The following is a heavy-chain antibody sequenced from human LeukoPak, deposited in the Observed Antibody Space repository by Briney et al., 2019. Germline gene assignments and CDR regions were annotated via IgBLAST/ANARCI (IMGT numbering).Heavy chain of an antibody. CDR3: AREGYSSSRWPYHYYYYYGMDV. CDR1: GDSVSSNSAA. V-gene: IGHV6-1*01. J-gene: IGHJ6*02. D-gene: IGHD6-13*01. CDR2: TYYRSKWYN. Sequence: SQTLSLTCAISGDSVSSNSAAWNWIRQSPSRGLEWLGRTYYRSKWYNDYAVSVKSRITINPDTSKNQFSLQLNSVTPEDTAVYYCAREGYSSSRWPYHYYYYYGMDVWGQGTTVTVSS.